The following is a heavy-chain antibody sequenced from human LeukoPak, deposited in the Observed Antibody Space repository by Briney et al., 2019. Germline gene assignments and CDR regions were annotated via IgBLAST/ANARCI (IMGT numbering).Heavy chain of an antibody. CDR3: ARTSESGWREFDC. J-gene: IGHJ4*02. CDR1: GYTFTTYY. D-gene: IGHD6-19*01. Sequence: ASVKVSCKASGYTFTTYYMHRVRQAPGQGLEWMGVIDPSGGGTSYAQKFQGRVTMTTDTPTTTAYLEVRSLRSDDTAVCYCARTSESGWREFDCWGQGTLVTVSS. V-gene: IGHV1-46*01. CDR2: IDPSGGGT.